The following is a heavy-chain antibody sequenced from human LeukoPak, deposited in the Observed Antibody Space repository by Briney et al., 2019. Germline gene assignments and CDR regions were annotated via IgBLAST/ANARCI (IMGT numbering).Heavy chain of an antibody. J-gene: IGHJ4*02. D-gene: IGHD3-10*01. V-gene: IGHV3-74*01. CDR1: GFTFSSYE. CDR3: ARDQSDYYGSGSYSEGSY. Sequence: QPGGSLRLSCAASGFTFSSYEMNWVRQAPGKGLVWVSRLNGDASSTNYADSVKGRFTISRDNAKNTLYLQMNGLRDEDTAVYYCARDQSDYYGSGSYSEGSYWGQGTLVTVSS. CDR2: LNGDASST.